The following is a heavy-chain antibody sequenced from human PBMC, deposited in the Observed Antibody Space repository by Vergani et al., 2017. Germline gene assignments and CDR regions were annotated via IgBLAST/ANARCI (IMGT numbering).Heavy chain of an antibody. Sequence: EVQLLESGGGLVQPGGSLRLSCAASGFTFSSYAMSWVRQAPGKGLEWVSAISGSGGSTYYADSVKGRFTISRDNSKNTQYLQMNSLRAEDTAVYDCARTPYNPYFDYWGQGTLVTVSS. J-gene: IGHJ4*02. D-gene: IGHD1-14*01. CDR1: GFTFSSYA. V-gene: IGHV3-23*01. CDR3: ARTPYNPYFDY. CDR2: ISGSGGST.